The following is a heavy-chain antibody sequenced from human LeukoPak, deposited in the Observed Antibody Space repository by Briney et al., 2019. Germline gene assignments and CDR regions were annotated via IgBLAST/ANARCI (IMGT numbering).Heavy chain of an antibody. J-gene: IGHJ4*02. D-gene: IGHD3-22*01. Sequence: SETLSLTCTVSGGSISSYYRSWIRQPPGKGLEWIGYIYYSGSTNYNPSLKSRVTISVDTPKNQFSLKLSSVTAADTAVYYCARGGYYDSSGYCFDYWGQGTLVTVSS. V-gene: IGHV4-59*08. CDR3: ARGGYYDSSGYCFDY. CDR2: IYYSGST. CDR1: GGSISSYY.